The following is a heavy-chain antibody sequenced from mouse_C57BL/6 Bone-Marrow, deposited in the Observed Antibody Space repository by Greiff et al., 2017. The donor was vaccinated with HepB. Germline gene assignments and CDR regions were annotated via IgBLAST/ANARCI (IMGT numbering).Heavy chain of an antibody. Sequence: QVQLQQSGAELVKPGASVKMSCKASGYTFTSYWITWVKQRPGQGLEWIGDIYPGSGSTNYNEKFKSKATLTVDTSSSTAYMQISSLTSVDSAVYYCAREGPYGNYVGYFDVWGTGTTVTVSS. D-gene: IGHD2-1*01. J-gene: IGHJ1*03. V-gene: IGHV1-55*01. CDR2: IYPGSGST. CDR3: AREGPYGNYVGYFDV. CDR1: GYTFTSYW.